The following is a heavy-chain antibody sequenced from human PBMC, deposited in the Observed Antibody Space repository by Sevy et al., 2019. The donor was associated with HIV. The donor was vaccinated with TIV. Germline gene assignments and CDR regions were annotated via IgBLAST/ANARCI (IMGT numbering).Heavy chain of an antibody. CDR3: VRWNNLGELGDWFDP. CDR1: GFTFSSYD. Sequence: GGSLRLSCAASGFTFSSYDMHWVRQVTGHGLEWVSGIGIAGDTYYPGSVKGRFTSSRKNARNSMDIQMNSLRAGDTAVYYCVRWNNLGELGDWFDPWGQGTLVTVSS. V-gene: IGHV3-13*01. D-gene: IGHD3-10*01. CDR2: IGIAGDT. J-gene: IGHJ5*02.